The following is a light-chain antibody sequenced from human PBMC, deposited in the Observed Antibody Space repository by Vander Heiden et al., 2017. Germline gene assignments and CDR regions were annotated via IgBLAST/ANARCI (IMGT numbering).Light chain of an antibody. CDR1: QSVSKS. V-gene: IGKV3-11*01. J-gene: IGKJ4*01. CDR3: QQRSNWPLT. CDR2: DAS. Sequence: EVELTQSPATLSLSPGERATLSCRASQSVSKSLAWYQQKPGQAPRLLIYDASNRAGGIPARFSGSGSGTDFTLTISSLDPEDFALYYCQQRSNWPLTFGGGTKVEIK.